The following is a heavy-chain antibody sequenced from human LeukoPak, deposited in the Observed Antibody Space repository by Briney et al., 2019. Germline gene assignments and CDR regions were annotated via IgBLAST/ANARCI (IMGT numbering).Heavy chain of an antibody. V-gene: IGHV5-51*01. CDR2: IYPDESNI. Sequence: GESLKISCKGSGYSFPTYWIAWVRQMPGKGLEWMGIIYPDESNIRYSPSFQGQVNISADKSISTAYLQWSSLKASDTAMYYCARPPSRGYSSSFEYWGQGTLVTVSS. J-gene: IGHJ4*02. CDR3: ARPPSRGYSSSFEY. CDR1: GYSFPTYW. D-gene: IGHD2-2*03.